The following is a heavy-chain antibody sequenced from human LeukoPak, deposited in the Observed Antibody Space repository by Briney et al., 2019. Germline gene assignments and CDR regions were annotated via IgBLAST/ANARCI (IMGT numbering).Heavy chain of an antibody. CDR1: GGSISSGGYY. Sequence: PSQTLSLTCTVSGGSISSGGYYWSWIRQPPGKGLEWIEYIYHSGSTYYNPSLKSRVTISVDRSKNQFSLKLSSVTAADTAVYYCAREEGDVVYAPAFDIWGQGTMVTVSS. V-gene: IGHV4-30-2*01. J-gene: IGHJ3*02. D-gene: IGHD2-8*02. CDR3: AREEGDVVYAPAFDI. CDR2: IYHSGST.